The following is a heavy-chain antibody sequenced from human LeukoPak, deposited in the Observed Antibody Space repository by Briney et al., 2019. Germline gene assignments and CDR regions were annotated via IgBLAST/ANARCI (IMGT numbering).Heavy chain of an antibody. D-gene: IGHD3-10*01. Sequence: GGSLRLSCEASGLSFRSYIMNWVRRPPGKGLEWIASINNDGDKRYYADSVKGRFIISRDNAKRSLSLQMNSLTADDTAVYFCARGANYPDYWGQGTLVTVSS. CDR3: ARGANYPDY. CDR2: INNDGDKR. J-gene: IGHJ4*02. V-gene: IGHV3-21*04. CDR1: GLSFRSYI.